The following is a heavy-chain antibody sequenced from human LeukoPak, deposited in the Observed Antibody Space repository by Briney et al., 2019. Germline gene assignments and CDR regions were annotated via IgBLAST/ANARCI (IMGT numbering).Heavy chain of an antibody. CDR2: IFYTGST. CDR1: GGSISSSSYY. D-gene: IGHD6-25*01. J-gene: IGHJ6*02. CDR3: ARGRGNYYYYGMDV. V-gene: IGHV4-39*01. Sequence: PSETLSLTCTVSGGSISSSSYYWGWIRQPPGKGLEWIGSIFYTGSTYYNPSLKSRVTISVDTSKNQFSLKLSPVTAADTAVYYCARGRGNYYYYGMDVWGQGTTVTVSS.